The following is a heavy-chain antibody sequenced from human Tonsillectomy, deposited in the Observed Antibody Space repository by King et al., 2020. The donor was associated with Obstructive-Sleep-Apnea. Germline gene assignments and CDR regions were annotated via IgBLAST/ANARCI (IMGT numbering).Heavy chain of an antibody. CDR2: IYHSGST. D-gene: IGHD4-11*01. Sequence: VQLQESGPGLVEPSVTLSLTCNVSGASFTRTYWWSWVRQAPGNGLEWIVGIYHSGSTNYNPSLKSRVTILVDKSKNQFSLKLTSVTGADAAVYFWARNGFYSIENWGQGTLVTVSS. CDR1: GASFTRTYW. V-gene: IGHV4-4*02. J-gene: IGHJ4*02. CDR3: ARNGFYSIEN.